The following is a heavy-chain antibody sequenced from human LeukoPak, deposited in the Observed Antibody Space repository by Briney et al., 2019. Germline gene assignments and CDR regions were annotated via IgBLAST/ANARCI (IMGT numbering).Heavy chain of an antibody. V-gene: IGHV5-51*01. CDR2: IYPGDSDT. CDR3: ARSQSGYCSNGVCYCDY. Sequence: GESLKISCKGSGYSFTSYWIGWVRQMPGQGLEWMGIIYPGDSDTRYSPSFQGHVTISADKSISTAYLQWSSLKASDTAMYYCARSQSGYCSNGVCYCDYRGQGTLVTVSS. CDR1: GYSFTSYW. J-gene: IGHJ4*02. D-gene: IGHD2-8*01.